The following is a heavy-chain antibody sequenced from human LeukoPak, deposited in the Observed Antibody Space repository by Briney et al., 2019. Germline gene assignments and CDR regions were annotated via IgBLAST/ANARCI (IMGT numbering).Heavy chain of an antibody. Sequence: GGSLRLSCAASGFTFSTYAMHWVRQAPGKGLEWVAVISDDGSDTYYAGSVRGRFTISRDNSKNTLYLEMNSLKSEDTAVYYCARVHNYDRTGYYRMYYYDFWVQGTVVTVSS. CDR2: ISDDGSDT. CDR3: ARVHNYDRTGYYRMYYYDF. D-gene: IGHD3-22*01. CDR1: GFTFSTYA. V-gene: IGHV3-30*04. J-gene: IGHJ4*02.